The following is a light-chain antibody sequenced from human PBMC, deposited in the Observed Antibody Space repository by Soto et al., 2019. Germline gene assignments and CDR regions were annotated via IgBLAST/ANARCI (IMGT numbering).Light chain of an antibody. CDR3: LLSYLGVRL. Sequence: QAVVTQEPSLTVSPGGTVTITCGSSTGAVTNGHYTYWSQQKPGQAPRTLIYDTRNTHSWTPARFSGSLLGGKAALTLSGAQPEDEAEYYCLLSYLGVRLFGGGTKLTVL. CDR1: TGAVTNGHY. J-gene: IGLJ2*01. V-gene: IGLV7-46*01. CDR2: DTR.